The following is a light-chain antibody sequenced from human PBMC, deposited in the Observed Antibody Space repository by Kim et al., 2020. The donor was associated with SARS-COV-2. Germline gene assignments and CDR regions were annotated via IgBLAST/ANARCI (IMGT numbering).Light chain of an antibody. CDR2: AAS. Sequence: ASVGDRATITCRASQVISSSLAWYQQNPGKVPRLLIYAASALQSGVPSRFSGSGSGTDFTLTISSLQPEDVATYYCQKYDRAPWTFGQGTKVEIK. CDR3: QKYDRAPWT. V-gene: IGKV1-27*01. J-gene: IGKJ1*01. CDR1: QVISSS.